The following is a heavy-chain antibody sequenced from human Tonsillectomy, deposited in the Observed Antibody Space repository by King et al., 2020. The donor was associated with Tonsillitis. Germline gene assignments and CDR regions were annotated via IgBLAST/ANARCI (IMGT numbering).Heavy chain of an antibody. CDR1: GFTFSNYA. D-gene: IGHD6-19*01. V-gene: IGHV3-23*04. Sequence: VQLVESGGGLVQPGGSQRLSCAASGFTFSNYAMSWVRQAPGKGLEWVSTISISGGSTYYADSVKGRFTISRDNSKNTLYLQMSSLRVEDTAIYYCAKDVNSGWLYYFDFWGQGTLVTVSS. J-gene: IGHJ4*02. CDR3: AKDVNSGWLYYFDF. CDR2: ISISGGST.